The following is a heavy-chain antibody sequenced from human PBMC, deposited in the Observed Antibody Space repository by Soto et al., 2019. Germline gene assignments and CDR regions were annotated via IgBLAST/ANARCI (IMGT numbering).Heavy chain of an antibody. CDR3: VRAPREDTGYESYFDY. CDR1: GFTFSSYW. D-gene: IGHD5-12*01. V-gene: IGHV3-7*01. J-gene: IGHJ4*02. Sequence: EVQLVESGGGLVQPGGSLRLSCAGSGFTFSSYWMSWVRQTPDKGLEWVAKIKQDGSAKSYVDSVKGRFTISRDNARNSLSLQMDSLRAEDTAVYYCVRAPREDTGYESYFDYWGQGTLVTVSS. CDR2: IKQDGSAK.